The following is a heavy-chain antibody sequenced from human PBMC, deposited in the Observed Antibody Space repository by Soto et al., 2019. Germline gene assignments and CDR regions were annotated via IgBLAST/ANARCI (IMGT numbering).Heavy chain of an antibody. J-gene: IGHJ6*03. V-gene: IGHV3-74*01. CDR3: ARGDCVGGSCYSLAGSFYYYMDV. D-gene: IGHD2-15*01. CDR1: GFTFSNYW. Sequence: EVQLVESGGGLVQPGGSLRLSCAASGFTFSNYWMYWVRQAPGKGLVWVSRTNSDGSTSSYADSVTGRFTISRDNAKTTLYLQMNSLRAEDTAVYYCARGDCVGGSCYSLAGSFYYYMDVWGKGTTVTVFS. CDR2: TNSDGSTS.